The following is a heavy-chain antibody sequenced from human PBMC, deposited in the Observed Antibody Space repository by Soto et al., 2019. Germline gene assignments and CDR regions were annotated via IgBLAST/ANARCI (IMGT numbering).Heavy chain of an antibody. CDR2: ISGSGKTT. J-gene: IGHJ4*02. D-gene: IGHD5-12*01. CDR3: AKDVSENSGTGIADY. Sequence: DVQVLESGGGLVQPGGSLRLSCAASGFTFNKCGISWVRQAPGKGLQWVATISGSGKTTEYADSVKGRLTISRDNSRNTVHLQMNSLRVEDTAIYYCAKDVSENSGTGIADYCGQGTLVTVSS. CDR1: GFTFNKCG. V-gene: IGHV3-23*01.